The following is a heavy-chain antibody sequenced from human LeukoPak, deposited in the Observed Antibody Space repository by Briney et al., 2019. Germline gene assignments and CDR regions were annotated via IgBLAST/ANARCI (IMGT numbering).Heavy chain of an antibody. J-gene: IGHJ5*02. CDR3: AGGDSANWFDP. V-gene: IGHV1-8*01. CDR1: GYTFTSYD. Sequence: APVKVSCKASGYTFTSYDINWVRQATGQGLEWMGWMNPNSGHTGYAQRFQGRVTMTRNTSISTAYMELSSLRSEDTAVYYCAGGDSANWFDPWGQGTLVTVSS. D-gene: IGHD2-15*01. CDR2: MNPNSGHT.